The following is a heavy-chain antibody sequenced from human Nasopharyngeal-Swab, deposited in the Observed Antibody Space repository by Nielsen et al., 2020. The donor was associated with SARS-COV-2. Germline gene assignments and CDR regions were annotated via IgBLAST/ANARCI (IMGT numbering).Heavy chain of an antibody. CDR3: ARRPEFWSGYYFDS. CDR2: ISAYNGDT. J-gene: IGHJ4*02. V-gene: IGHV1-18*01. D-gene: IGHD3-3*01. Sequence: WVRQAPGQGLEWMGWISAYNGDTNYAQKFQGRVTMTTDTSTTTAYMELRNLTSDDTAVYYCARRPEFWSGYYFDSWGQGTLVTVSS.